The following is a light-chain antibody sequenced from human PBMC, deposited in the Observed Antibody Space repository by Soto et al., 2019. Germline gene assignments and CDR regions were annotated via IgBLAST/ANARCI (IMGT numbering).Light chain of an antibody. CDR1: QGISSY. J-gene: IGKJ3*01. Sequence: AIRMTQSPSSFSASTGDRVTITCRASQGISSYLAWYQQKPGKAPKLLIYAASTLQSGVPSRFSGSGSGTDFTLTISCLQSEEFATYYASAFGPGTKVDIK. CDR3: SA. CDR2: AAS. V-gene: IGKV1-8*01.